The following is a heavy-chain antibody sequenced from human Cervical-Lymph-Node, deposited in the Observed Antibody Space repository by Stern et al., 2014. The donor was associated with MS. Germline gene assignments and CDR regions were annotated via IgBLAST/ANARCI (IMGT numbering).Heavy chain of an antibody. CDR2: ISWNRVAT. CDR3: AKAAGAARYYYHLDV. V-gene: IGHV3-9*01. CDR1: GFPFDDYA. D-gene: IGHD1-26*01. J-gene: IGHJ6*02. Sequence: VQLVESGGGLVQPGRSLRLSCAASGFPFDDYAMPWVRQAPGKGLEWVSSISWNRVATGYADSVKGRFTISRDNAKNSLYLQMDSLRAEDTALYYCAKAAGAARYYYHLDVWGQGTSVTVSS.